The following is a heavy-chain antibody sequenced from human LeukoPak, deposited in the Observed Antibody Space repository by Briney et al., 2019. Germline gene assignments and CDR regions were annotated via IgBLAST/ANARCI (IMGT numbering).Heavy chain of an antibody. CDR3: ARVSGVPAAIADAFDI. D-gene: IGHD2-2*02. CDR2: IYTSGST. V-gene: IGHV4-4*07. CDR1: GGSISSYY. J-gene: IGHJ3*02. Sequence: PSETLSLTCTVSGGSISSYYWSWIRQPAGKGLEWIGRIYTSGSTNYNPSLKSRVTMSVDTSKNQFSLKLSSVTAADTAVYYCARVSGVPAAIADAFDIWGQGTMVTVSS.